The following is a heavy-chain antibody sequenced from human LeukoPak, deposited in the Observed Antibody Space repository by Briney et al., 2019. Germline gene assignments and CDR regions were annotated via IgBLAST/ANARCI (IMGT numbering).Heavy chain of an antibody. CDR3: ARVGAARSAKYYFDY. V-gene: IGHV4-34*01. Sequence: KTSETLSLTCAVYGGSFSGYYWSWIRQPPGKGLEWIGEINHSGSTNYNPSLKSRVTISVDTSKNQFSLKLSSVTAADTAVYYCARVGAARSAKYYFDYWGQGTLVTVSS. J-gene: IGHJ4*02. D-gene: IGHD6-6*01. CDR1: GGSFSGYY. CDR2: INHSGST.